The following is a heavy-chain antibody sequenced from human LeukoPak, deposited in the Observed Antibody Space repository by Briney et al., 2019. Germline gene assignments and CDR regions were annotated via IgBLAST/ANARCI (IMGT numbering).Heavy chain of an antibody. V-gene: IGHV1-69*06. CDR1: GGTFSSYA. D-gene: IGHD6-6*01. CDR3: ARADSSEDYYYYYYMDV. J-gene: IGHJ6*03. Sequence: SVKVSCKASGGTFSSYAISWVRQAPGQGLEWMGGIIPIFGTANYAQKFQGRVTITADKSTSTAYMELRSLRSDDTAVYYCARADSSEDYYYYYYMDVWGKGTTVTVSS. CDR2: IIPIFGTA.